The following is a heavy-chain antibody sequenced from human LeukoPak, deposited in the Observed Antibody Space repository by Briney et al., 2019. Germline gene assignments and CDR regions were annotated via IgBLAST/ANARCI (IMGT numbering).Heavy chain of an antibody. V-gene: IGHV3-21*04. J-gene: IGHJ4*02. CDR1: GFTFSSYS. CDR3: ARVDGYNQHFDY. D-gene: IGHD5-24*01. CDR2: ISSSSSYI. Sequence: GGSLRLSCAASGFTFSSYSMNWVRQAPGKGLEWVSSISSSSSYIYYADSVKGRFTISRDNAKNSLYLQMNSLRAEDTAVYYCARVDGYNQHFDYWGQGTLVTVSS.